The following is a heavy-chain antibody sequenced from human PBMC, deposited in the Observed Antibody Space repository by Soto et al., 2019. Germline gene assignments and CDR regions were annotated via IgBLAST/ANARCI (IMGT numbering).Heavy chain of an antibody. CDR2: ISGSGGST. D-gene: IGHD1-1*01. CDR1: GFTFSSYA. Sequence: PGGSLRLSCAASGFTFSSYAMSWVRQAPGKGLEWVSAISGSGGSTYYADSVKGRFTISRDNSKNTLYLQMNSLRAEDTAVYYCAKDGGLGYPLKTGTHYFDYWGQGTLVTVSS. V-gene: IGHV3-23*01. CDR3: AKDGGLGYPLKTGTHYFDY. J-gene: IGHJ4*02.